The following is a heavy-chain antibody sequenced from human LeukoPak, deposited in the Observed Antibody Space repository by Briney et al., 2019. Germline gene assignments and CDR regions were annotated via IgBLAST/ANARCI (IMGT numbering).Heavy chain of an antibody. V-gene: IGHV1-69*13. D-gene: IGHD5-12*01. J-gene: IGHJ4*02. CDR1: GGTFSSYA. CDR2: IIPIFGTA. CDR3: ARGIVAADYFDY. Sequence: ASVKVSCKASGGTFSSYAISWVRPAPGQGPEWMGGIIPIFGTANYAQKFQGRVTITADESTSTAYMELNSLRSEDTAVYYCARGIVAADYFDYWGQGTLVTVSS.